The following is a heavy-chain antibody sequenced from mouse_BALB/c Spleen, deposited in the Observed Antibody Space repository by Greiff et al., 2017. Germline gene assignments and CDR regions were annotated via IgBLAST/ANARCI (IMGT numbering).Heavy chain of an antibody. J-gene: IGHJ2*01. CDR1: GFTFSSYA. Sequence: DVKLVESGGGLVKPGGSLKLSCAASGFTFSSYAMSWVRQTPEKRLEWVATISSGGSYTYYPDSVKGRFTISRDNAKNTLYLQMSSLRSEDTAMYYCARGGSALSLWGQGTTLTVSS. CDR3: ARGGSALSL. V-gene: IGHV5-9-3*01. CDR2: ISSGGSYT.